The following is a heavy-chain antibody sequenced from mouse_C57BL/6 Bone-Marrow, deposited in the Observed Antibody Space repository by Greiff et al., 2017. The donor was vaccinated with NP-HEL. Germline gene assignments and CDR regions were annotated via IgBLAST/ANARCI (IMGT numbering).Heavy chain of an antibody. CDR3: AGIYYGNPWGFDY. CDR2: IGPGSGST. V-gene: IGHV1-77*01. CDR1: GYTFTDYY. J-gene: IGHJ2*01. Sequence: VQLQQSGAELVKPGASVKISCKASGYTFTDYYINWVKQSPGQGLEWIGKIGPGSGSTYYNEKFKGKATLTADKSSSTAYMQLSSLTSEDSAVYFCAGIYYGNPWGFDYWGQGTTLTVSS. D-gene: IGHD2-1*01.